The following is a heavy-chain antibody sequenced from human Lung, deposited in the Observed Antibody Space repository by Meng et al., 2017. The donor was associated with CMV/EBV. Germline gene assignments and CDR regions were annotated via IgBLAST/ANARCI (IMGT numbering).Heavy chain of an antibody. CDR2: IYSGGST. Sequence: GGSLRLXCAASGFTVSSNYMSWVRQAPGKGLEWVSAIYSGGSTYYADSVTGRFTISRDNYKNTQFIQMNSPRAEDTAVYYWVRGNSGITGYDGLDVWGQGTXVTVSS. V-gene: IGHV3-66*02. CDR3: VRGNSGITGYDGLDV. J-gene: IGHJ6*02. CDR1: GFTVSSNY. D-gene: IGHD3-16*01.